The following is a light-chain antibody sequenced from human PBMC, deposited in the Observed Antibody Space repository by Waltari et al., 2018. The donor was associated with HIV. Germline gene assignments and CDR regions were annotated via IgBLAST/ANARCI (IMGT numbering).Light chain of an antibody. CDR3: QQYGRSPPYT. CDR2: GAS. V-gene: IGKV3-20*01. Sequence: LSCRASQSVSNAYLAWYQQKPGQAPRLLIYGASSRATGIPDRFSGSGSGTDFTLTISRLEPEDFAVYYCQQYGRSPPYTFGQGTKLEI. J-gene: IGKJ2*01. CDR1: QSVSNAY.